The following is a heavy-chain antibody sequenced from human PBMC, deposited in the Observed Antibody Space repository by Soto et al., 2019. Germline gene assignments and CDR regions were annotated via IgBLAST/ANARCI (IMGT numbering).Heavy chain of an antibody. Sequence: PGGSLRLSCAASGFTFSTYAMTWVRQAPGKGLEWVSSITGSGGTTHHADSVKGRFTITRDNSQSTLYLQMKSLRAEDTAVYFCARDRSRYRSGWHSDYWGLGTLVTVSS. CDR3: ARDRSRYRSGWHSDY. CDR2: ITGSGGTT. CDR1: GFTFSTYA. J-gene: IGHJ4*02. V-gene: IGHV3-23*01. D-gene: IGHD6-19*01.